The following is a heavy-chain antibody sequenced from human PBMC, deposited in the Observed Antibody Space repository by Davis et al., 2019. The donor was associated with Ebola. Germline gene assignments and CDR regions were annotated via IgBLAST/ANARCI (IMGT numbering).Heavy chain of an antibody. J-gene: IGHJ6*04. D-gene: IGHD2-2*01. CDR1: GGSIISSSSY. CDR2: IYYSGST. Sequence: GSLRLSCTVSGGSIISSSSYWGWIRQPPRKGLEWIGSIYYSGSTYYNPSLKSRVTISVDTSKNQFSLKLSSVTAADTAVYYCARQLVVPAAMRGAYYYYGMDVWGKGTTVTVSS. V-gene: IGHV4-39*01. CDR3: ARQLVVPAAMRGAYYYYGMDV.